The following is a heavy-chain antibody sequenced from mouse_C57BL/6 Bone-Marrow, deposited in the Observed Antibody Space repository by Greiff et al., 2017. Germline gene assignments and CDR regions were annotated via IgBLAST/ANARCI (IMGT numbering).Heavy chain of an antibody. V-gene: IGHV1-58*01. Sequence: EVHLVESGAELVRPGSSVKMSCKTSGYTFTSYGINWVKQRPGQGLEWIGYIYIGNGYTEYNEKFKGKATLTSDTSSSTAYMQLSSLTSEDSAIYFCARNHYYGSSYPAWFAYWGQGTLVTVSA. CDR2: IYIGNGYT. CDR1: GYTFTSYG. CDR3: ARNHYYGSSYPAWFAY. D-gene: IGHD1-1*01. J-gene: IGHJ3*01.